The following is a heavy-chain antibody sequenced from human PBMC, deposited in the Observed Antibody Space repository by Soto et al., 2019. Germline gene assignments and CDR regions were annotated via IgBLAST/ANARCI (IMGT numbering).Heavy chain of an antibody. Sequence: AGKLCYEAWLCRFAAYEMHFGLQAPGQGLEWMGIINPSGGSTSYAQKFQGRVTMTRDTSTSTVYMELSSLRSEDTAVYHCPRDPALVGDTTQSRPFDYWG. D-gene: IGHD4-17*01. CDR3: PRDPALVGDTTQSRPFDY. CDR1: LCRFAAYE. CDR2: INPSGGST. J-gene: IGHJ4*01. V-gene: IGHV1-46*01.